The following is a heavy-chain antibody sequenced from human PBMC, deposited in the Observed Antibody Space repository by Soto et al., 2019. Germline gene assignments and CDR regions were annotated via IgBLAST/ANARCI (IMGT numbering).Heavy chain of an antibody. Sequence: SETLSLTCTVSGGSISSYYWSWIRQPPGKGLEWIGYIYYSGSTNYNPSLKSRVTISVDTSKNQFSLKLSSVTAADTAVYYCARTDGSSWYRYYFDCWGQGTLVTVSS. J-gene: IGHJ4*02. CDR1: GGSISSYY. CDR2: IYYSGST. V-gene: IGHV4-59*01. D-gene: IGHD6-13*01. CDR3: ARTDGSSWYRYYFDC.